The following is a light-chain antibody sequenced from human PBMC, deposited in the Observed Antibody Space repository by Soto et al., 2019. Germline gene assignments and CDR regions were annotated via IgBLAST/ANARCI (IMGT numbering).Light chain of an antibody. CDR3: QQFNYYPIT. Sequence: AIQLTQSPSSLSASVGDRVTITCRASQGISSALAWYQQKPGKAPKLLIYDASSLEGGVPSRFSGSGSGTDFTLTISILQPEDFATFYCQQFNYYPITFGQGTRLEMK. CDR2: DAS. V-gene: IGKV1D-13*01. CDR1: QGISSA. J-gene: IGKJ5*01.